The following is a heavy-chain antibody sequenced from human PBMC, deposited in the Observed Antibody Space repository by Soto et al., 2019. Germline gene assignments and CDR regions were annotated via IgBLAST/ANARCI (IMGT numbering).Heavy chain of an antibody. Sequence: QVQLVQSGAEEKKPGASVKVSCKASAYTFIRYAMHWVRQAPGQRLEWMGWINAGNGNTKYSQKFQGRVTITRDTSASTAYMYLSSLRSEDTAVYYCARDGDRNGDYDYWGQGTLVTVSS. CDR3: ARDGDRNGDYDY. CDR1: AYTFIRYA. J-gene: IGHJ4*02. D-gene: IGHD4-17*01. V-gene: IGHV1-3*05. CDR2: INAGNGNT.